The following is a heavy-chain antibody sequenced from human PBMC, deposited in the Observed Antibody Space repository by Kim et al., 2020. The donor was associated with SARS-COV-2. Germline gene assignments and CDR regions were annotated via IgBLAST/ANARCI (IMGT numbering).Heavy chain of an antibody. Sequence: KSRVTISVDTSKNQVSLKLSSVTAADTAVYYCARWVIAAAGIRSAYYFDYWGQGTLVTVSS. CDR3: ARWVIAAAGIRSAYYFDY. V-gene: IGHV4-31*02. J-gene: IGHJ4*02. D-gene: IGHD6-13*01.